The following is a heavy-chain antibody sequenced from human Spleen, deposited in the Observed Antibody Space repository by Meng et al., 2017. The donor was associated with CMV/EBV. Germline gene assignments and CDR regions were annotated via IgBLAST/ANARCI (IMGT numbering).Heavy chain of an antibody. CDR3: ATGSPPAGGEMPTRGFDS. D-gene: IGHD3-10*01. J-gene: IGHJ4*02. CDR2: IIPISATA. CDR1: TLSSNA. V-gene: IGHV1-69*05. Sequence: TLSSNALGWVRQAPGQGLEWMGGIIPISATANYAQRFKGRIAITTDESTNTAYMEMSGLRSEDTAMYYCATGSPPAGGEMPTRGFDSWGQGTLVTVSS.